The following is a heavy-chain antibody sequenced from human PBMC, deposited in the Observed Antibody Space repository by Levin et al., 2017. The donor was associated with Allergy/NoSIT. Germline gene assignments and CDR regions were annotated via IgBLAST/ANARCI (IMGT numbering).Heavy chain of an antibody. D-gene: IGHD1-26*01. J-gene: IGHJ4*02. Sequence: QPGGSLRLSCAASGFTFDDYGMHWVRQAPGKGLEWVSSINWNNANIAYADSVKGRFTISRDNAKNSLYLQMNSLRVEDTALYYCAKDSGGSYTGVFENWGQGTLVIVSS. V-gene: IGHV3-9*01. CDR1: GFTFDDYG. CDR2: INWNNANI. CDR3: AKDSGGSYTGVFEN.